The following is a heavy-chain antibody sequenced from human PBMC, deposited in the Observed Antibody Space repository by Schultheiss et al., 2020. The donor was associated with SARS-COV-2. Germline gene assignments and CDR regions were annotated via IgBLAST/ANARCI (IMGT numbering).Heavy chain of an antibody. CDR3: ARDVRDGYVDAFDI. CDR1: GFTFSSYA. Sequence: GESLKISCAASGFTFSSYAMSWVRQAPGKGLEWVSAIGTAGDPYYPGSVKGRFTISRENAKNSLYLQMNSLRAGDTAVYYCARDVRDGYVDAFDIWGQGTMVTVSS. CDR2: IGTAGDP. V-gene: IGHV3-13*05. J-gene: IGHJ3*02. D-gene: IGHD5-24*01.